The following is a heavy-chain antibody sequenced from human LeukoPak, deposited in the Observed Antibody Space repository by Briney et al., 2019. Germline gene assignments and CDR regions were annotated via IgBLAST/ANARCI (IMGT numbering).Heavy chain of an antibody. Sequence: ASVKVSCKASGYIFTNYDIHWVRQATGQGLEWMAWMNPKSANTGYALKFQGRVTVTRNTSISTAYIELNGLSFDDTAVYYCARGPMYSASYNYWGQGTLVTVSS. J-gene: IGHJ4*02. CDR3: ARGPMYSASYNY. CDR1: GYIFTNYD. CDR2: MNPKSANT. D-gene: IGHD1-26*01. V-gene: IGHV1-8*02.